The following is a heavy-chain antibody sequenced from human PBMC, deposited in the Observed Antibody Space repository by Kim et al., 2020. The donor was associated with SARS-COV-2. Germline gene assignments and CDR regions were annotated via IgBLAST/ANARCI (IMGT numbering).Heavy chain of an antibody. CDR3: ARGRVVPAALWYGMDV. CDR1: GGSFSGYY. Sequence: SETLSLTCAVYGGSFSGYYWSWIRQPPGKGLEWIGEINHSGSTNYNPSLKSRVTISVDTSKNQFSLKLSAVTAADTAVYYCARGRVVPAALWYGMDVWGQGTTVTVSS. CDR2: INHSGST. V-gene: IGHV4-34*01. D-gene: IGHD2-2*01. J-gene: IGHJ6*02.